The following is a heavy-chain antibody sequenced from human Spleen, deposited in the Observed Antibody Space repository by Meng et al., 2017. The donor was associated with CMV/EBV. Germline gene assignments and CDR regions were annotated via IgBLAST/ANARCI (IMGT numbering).Heavy chain of an antibody. J-gene: IGHJ4*02. CDR3: AREIYGGNLPY. CDR1: GGSISSSSHY. D-gene: IGHD4-23*01. CDR2: VYYGGKT. Sequence: SETLSLTCTVSGGSISSSSHYWGWIRQPPGGGLEYIGSVYYGGKTYSNPSLKSRVTISVDTAKNQFSLDLTAVTAADSAMFYCAREIYGGNLPYWGQGTLVTVSS. V-gene: IGHV4-39*07.